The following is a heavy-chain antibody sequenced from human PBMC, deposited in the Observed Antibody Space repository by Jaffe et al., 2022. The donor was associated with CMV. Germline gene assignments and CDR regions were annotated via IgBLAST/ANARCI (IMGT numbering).Heavy chain of an antibody. CDR2: VYWNDDK. CDR1: GFSLSVPGSA. V-gene: IGHV2-5*01. Sequence: QITLKESGPTLVKPTQTLTLTCSFSGFSLSVPGSAVGWIRQSPGEALQWLALVYWNDDKRYTPSLSSRVTITKATSKNEVVLTLTNMAPLDTATYFCVHTREDPRVRSAFLDYWGQGALVTVSS. J-gene: IGHJ4*02. CDR3: VHTREDPRVRSAFLDY. D-gene: IGHD6-6*01.